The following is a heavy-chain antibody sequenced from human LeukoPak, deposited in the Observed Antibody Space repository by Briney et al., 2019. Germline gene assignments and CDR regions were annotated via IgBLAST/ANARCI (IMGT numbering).Heavy chain of an antibody. D-gene: IGHD3-22*01. V-gene: IGHV1-2*02. J-gene: IGHJ4*02. Sequence: GASVKVSCKPSGYTFIDHYLHWVRQAPGQGLESLGWIDRDTGDTNYPQKFQGRVTMSRDTSSSTAYMELNRLRSDDTAVYYCARAGHNSNSGGYDFWGLGTLVTVSS. CDR3: ARAGHNSNSGGYDF. CDR1: GYTFIDHY. CDR2: IDRDTGDT.